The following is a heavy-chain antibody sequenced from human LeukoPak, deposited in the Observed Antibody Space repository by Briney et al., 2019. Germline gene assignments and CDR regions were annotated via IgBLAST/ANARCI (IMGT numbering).Heavy chain of an antibody. J-gene: IGHJ5*02. CDR1: GGTFSSYA. Sequence: SVKVSCKASGGTFSSYAISWLRQAPGQGLEWMGRIIPIFGTANYAQKFQGRVTITTDESTSTAYMELSSLRSEDTAVYYCATEIGHYDILTGYYADIDPWGQGTLVTVSS. V-gene: IGHV1-69*05. D-gene: IGHD3-9*01. CDR3: ATEIGHYDILTGYYADIDP. CDR2: IIPIFGTA.